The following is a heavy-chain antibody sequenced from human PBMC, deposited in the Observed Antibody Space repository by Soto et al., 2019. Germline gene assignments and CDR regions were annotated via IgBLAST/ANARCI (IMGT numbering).Heavy chain of an antibody. CDR3: ATMGTPATGLYFFDY. J-gene: IGHJ4*02. CDR2: ISYSGST. Sequence: QVQLQESGPGLVKPSQTLSLTCTVSGGSISRGNYYWSWIRQPPGKGLEWIGFISYSGSTYYSTSLKSRVTISVDTSKSQFSLNLSFVTAADTAGYYCATMGTPATGLYFFDYWGQGSLVTVSS. CDR1: GGSISRGNYY. D-gene: IGHD2-15*01. V-gene: IGHV4-30-4*01.